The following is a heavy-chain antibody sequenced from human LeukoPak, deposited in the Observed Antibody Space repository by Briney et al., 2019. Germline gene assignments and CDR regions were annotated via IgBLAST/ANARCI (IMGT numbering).Heavy chain of an antibody. J-gene: IGHJ4*02. CDR3: ARAPRELFDY. Sequence: GGSLRLSCAASGFTFSSYSMNWVRQAPGKGLEWVSSISGSSSYIYYADSVKGRFTISRDNAKNSLYLQMNSLRAEDTAVYYCARAPRELFDYWGQGTLVTVSS. CDR1: GFTFSSYS. V-gene: IGHV3-21*01. D-gene: IGHD3-10*01. CDR2: ISGSSSYI.